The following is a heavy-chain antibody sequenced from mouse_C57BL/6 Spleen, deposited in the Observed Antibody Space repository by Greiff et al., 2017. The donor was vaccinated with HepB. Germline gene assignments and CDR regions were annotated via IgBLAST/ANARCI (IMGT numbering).Heavy chain of an antibody. J-gene: IGHJ4*01. Sequence: QVQLQQPGAELVKPGASVKLSCKASGYTFTSYWMHWVKQRPGQGLEWIGMIHPNSGSTNYNEKFKSKATLTVDKSSSTAYMQLSSLTSEDSAVYYCARRITTGVATDYAMDYWGQGTSVTVSS. V-gene: IGHV1-64*01. CDR3: ARRITTGVATDYAMDY. CDR1: GYTFTSYW. D-gene: IGHD1-1*01. CDR2: IHPNSGST.